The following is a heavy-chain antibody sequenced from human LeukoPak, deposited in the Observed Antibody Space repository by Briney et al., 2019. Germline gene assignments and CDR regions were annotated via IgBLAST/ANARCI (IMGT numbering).Heavy chain of an antibody. CDR2: INHSGST. CDR3: ARGELSSSGWYYYYYMDV. Sequence: SETLSLTCAVYGGSFSGYYWSWIRQPPGKGLEWIGEINHSGSTNYNPSLKSRVTISVDTSKNQFSLKLSSVTAADTAVYYCARGELSSSGWYYYYYMDVWGKGTTVTVSS. CDR1: GGSFSGYY. D-gene: IGHD6-19*01. J-gene: IGHJ6*03. V-gene: IGHV4-34*01.